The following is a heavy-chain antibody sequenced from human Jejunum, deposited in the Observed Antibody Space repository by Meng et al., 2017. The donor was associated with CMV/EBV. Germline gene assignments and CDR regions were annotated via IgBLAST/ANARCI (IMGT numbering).Heavy chain of an antibody. CDR3: ARAGRYCSSTSCSNWYFDL. Sequence: NSGSYYWTLIRQPPGKGLEWIGYIYYSGSTNYNPSLKSRVTVSLVTSKNQFSLKLKSVTAADTAVYYCARAGRYCSSTSCSNWYFDLWGRGTLVTVSS. CDR2: IYYSGST. J-gene: IGHJ2*01. CDR1: NSGSYY. V-gene: IGHV4-61*01. D-gene: IGHD2-2*01.